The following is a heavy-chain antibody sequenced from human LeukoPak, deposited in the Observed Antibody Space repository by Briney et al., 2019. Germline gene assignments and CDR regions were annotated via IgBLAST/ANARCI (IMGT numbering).Heavy chain of an antibody. V-gene: IGHV3-53*01. D-gene: IGHD1-26*01. CDR2: IYSAGST. J-gene: IGHJ5*02. Sequence: GGSLRLSCTVSGFTVSSNSMSWVRQAPGKGLEWVSFIYSAGSTHYSDSAKGRFTISIDNSKNTLYLQMNSLRAEDTAVYYCAKDKVGAAHNWFDPWGQGTLVTVSS. CDR1: GFTVSSNS. CDR3: AKDKVGAAHNWFDP.